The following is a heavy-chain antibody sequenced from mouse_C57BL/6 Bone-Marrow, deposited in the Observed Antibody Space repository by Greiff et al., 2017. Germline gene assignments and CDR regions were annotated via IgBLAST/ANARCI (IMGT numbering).Heavy chain of an antibody. CDR2: IHPNSGST. Sequence: QVQLQQPGAELVKPGASVKLSCKASGYTFTSYWMHWVKQRPGQGLEWIGMIHPNSGSTNYNEKFKSKATLTVDKSSSTAYMELSSLTCEDSAVYDGEGTTVWWYFDVWGTGTTVTVSS. CDR3: EGTTVWWYFDV. CDR1: GYTFTSYW. J-gene: IGHJ1*03. D-gene: IGHD1-1*01. V-gene: IGHV1-64*01.